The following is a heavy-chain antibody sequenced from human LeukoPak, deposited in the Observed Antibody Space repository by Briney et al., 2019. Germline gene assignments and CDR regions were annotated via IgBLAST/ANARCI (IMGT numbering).Heavy chain of an antibody. CDR2: IHWNGDTT. J-gene: IGHJ6*03. Sequence: GGSLSLSCAASGFTFDDYGMNSVRQAPGKGLEWISGIHWNGDTTNYADSVEGRFTISRDNAKNSLYLQMNSLRAEDTALYYCARGLRYYYYYYMDVWGKGTTVTVSS. CDR1: GFTFDDYG. V-gene: IGHV3-20*04. D-gene: IGHD3-9*01. CDR3: ARGLRYYYYYYMDV.